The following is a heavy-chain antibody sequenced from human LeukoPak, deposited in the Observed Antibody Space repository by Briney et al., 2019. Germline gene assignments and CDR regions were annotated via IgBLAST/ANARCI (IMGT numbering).Heavy chain of an antibody. CDR3: ARDLGLNSGSYYYFDY. CDR1: GGSISSYY. Sequence: SETLSLTCTVSGGSISSYYWSWIRQPPGKGLEWIGYIYYSGSTNYNPSLKSRVTISVDTSKSQFSLKLSSVTAADTAVYYCARDLGLNSGSYYYFDYWGQGTLVTVSS. D-gene: IGHD1-26*01. J-gene: IGHJ4*02. CDR2: IYYSGST. V-gene: IGHV4-59*01.